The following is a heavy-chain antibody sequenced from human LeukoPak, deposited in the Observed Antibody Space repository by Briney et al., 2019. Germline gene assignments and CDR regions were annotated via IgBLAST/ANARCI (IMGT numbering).Heavy chain of an antibody. D-gene: IGHD5-12*01. Sequence: PSETLSLTCAVSGYSISSGYYWGWIRQPPGKGLEWIGSMYHSGSTYYNPSLKSRVTISVDTSKNQFSLKLSSVTAADTAVYYCARKATRYYFDYWGQGTLVTVSS. J-gene: IGHJ4*02. V-gene: IGHV4-38-2*01. CDR2: MYHSGST. CDR1: GYSISSGYY. CDR3: ARKATRYYFDY.